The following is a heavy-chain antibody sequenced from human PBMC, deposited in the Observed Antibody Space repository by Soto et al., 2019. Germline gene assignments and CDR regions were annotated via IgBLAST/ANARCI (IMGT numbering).Heavy chain of an antibody. V-gene: IGHV3-49*03. CDR3: TRENGEGAFDI. D-gene: IGHD2-8*01. J-gene: IGHJ3*02. CDR2: IRSKAYGATT. CDR1: GFTFGDYA. Sequence: GGSLRLSCTASGFTFGDYAMSWFRQAPGKGPEWVTFIRSKAYGATTEYAASVKGRFTISRDDSKSIAYLQMNSLKTEDTAVYYCTRENGEGAFDIWGQGTMVTVSS.